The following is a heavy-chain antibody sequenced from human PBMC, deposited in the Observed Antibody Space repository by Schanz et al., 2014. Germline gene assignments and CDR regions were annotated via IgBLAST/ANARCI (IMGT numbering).Heavy chain of an antibody. J-gene: IGHJ6*02. Sequence: PVLVKPSETLSLTCTVSGGSISSGVHYWSWVRQPAGRGLEWIGRIYISGSTRFNPSLKSRVTMSLDTSKNQVSLTLRSVTAADTAVYYCARDSLRGATGGYGMDVWGQGTTVTVSS. V-gene: IGHV4-61*02. CDR1: GGSISSGVHY. CDR2: IYISGST. D-gene: IGHD2-8*02. CDR3: ARDSLRGATGGYGMDV.